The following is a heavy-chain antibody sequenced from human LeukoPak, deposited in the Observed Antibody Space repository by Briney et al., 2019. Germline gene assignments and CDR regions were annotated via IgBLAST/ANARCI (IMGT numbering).Heavy chain of an antibody. CDR2: ISSSGSTI. CDR1: GFTFSDAW. J-gene: IGHJ6*04. CDR3: AELGITMIGGV. V-gene: IGHV3-11*04. Sequence: GGSLRLSCAASGFTFSDAWMNWVRQAPGKGLEWVSYISSSGSTIYYADSVKGRFTISRDNAKNSLYLQMNSLRAEDTAVYYCAELGITMIGGVWGKGTTVTISS. D-gene: IGHD3-10*02.